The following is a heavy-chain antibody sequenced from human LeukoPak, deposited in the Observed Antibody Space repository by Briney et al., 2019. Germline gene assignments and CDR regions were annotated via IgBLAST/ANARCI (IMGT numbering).Heavy chain of an antibody. J-gene: IGHJ4*02. CDR1: GGSISSYY. Sequence: PSETLSLTCTVSGGSISSYYWGWIRQPPGKGLEWIGSIYHSGSTYYNPSLKSRVTISVDTSKNQFSLKLSSVTAADTAVCYCARGVATLGEDYWGQGTLVTVSS. V-gene: IGHV4-38-2*02. CDR3: ARGVATLGEDY. CDR2: IYHSGST. D-gene: IGHD5-12*01.